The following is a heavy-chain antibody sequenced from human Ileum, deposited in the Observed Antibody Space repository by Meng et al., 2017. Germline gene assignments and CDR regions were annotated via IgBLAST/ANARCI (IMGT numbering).Heavy chain of an antibody. CDR2: INHSGST. CDR3: ARGGGRYGPDFDY. CDR1: GGSFSGYD. D-gene: IGHD3-16*01. J-gene: IGHJ4*02. Sequence: QVPLPQWGAGLVTPSEPLSLTGAVYGGSFSGYDWSWIRQPPGKGLEWIGEINHSGSTNYNPSLKSRVTISVDTSKNQFSLKLSSVTAADTAVYYCARGGGRYGPDFDYWGQGTLVTVSS. V-gene: IGHV4-34*01.